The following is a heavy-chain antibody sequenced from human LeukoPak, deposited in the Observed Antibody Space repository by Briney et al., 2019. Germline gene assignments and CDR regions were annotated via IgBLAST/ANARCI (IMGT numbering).Heavy chain of an antibody. CDR2: ISSSSSYI. CDR1: GFTFSSYS. Sequence: GGSLRLSCAASGFTFSSYSMNWVRQAPGKGLEWVSSISSSSSYIYYADSVKGRFTISRDNAKNSLYLQMNSLRAEDTAVYYCAISRGPGIAVGDGDFDYWGQGTLVTVSS. CDR3: AISRGPGIAVGDGDFDY. V-gene: IGHV3-21*01. J-gene: IGHJ4*02. D-gene: IGHD6-19*01.